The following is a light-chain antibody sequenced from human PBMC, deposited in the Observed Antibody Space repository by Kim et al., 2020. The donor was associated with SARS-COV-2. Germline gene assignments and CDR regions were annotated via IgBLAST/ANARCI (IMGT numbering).Light chain of an antibody. Sequence: DIQMTQSPSTLSASVGDRVTISCRASQSISSWLAWYQQKPGKAPNLLIYESSSLGSGVPSRFSGSGSGTEFTLTISSLQPDDFATYYCQRYNSYPLAFGRGTKVDIK. CDR2: ESS. CDR3: QRYNSYPLA. V-gene: IGKV1-5*03. J-gene: IGKJ3*01. CDR1: QSISSW.